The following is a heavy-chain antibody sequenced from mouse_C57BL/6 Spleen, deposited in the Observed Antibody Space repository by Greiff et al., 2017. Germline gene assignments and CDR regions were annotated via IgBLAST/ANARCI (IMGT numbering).Heavy chain of an antibody. CDR3: ARSPYGYDGRAMDY. CDR1: GYTFTSYW. Sequence: QVQLQQPGAELVMPGASVKLSCKASGYTFTSYWMHWVKQRPGQGLEWIGEIDPSDSYTNYNQKFKGKSTLTVDKSSSTAYMQLSSLTSEDSAVYYCARSPYGYDGRAMDYWGQGTSVTVSS. V-gene: IGHV1-69*01. CDR2: IDPSDSYT. J-gene: IGHJ4*01. D-gene: IGHD2-2*01.